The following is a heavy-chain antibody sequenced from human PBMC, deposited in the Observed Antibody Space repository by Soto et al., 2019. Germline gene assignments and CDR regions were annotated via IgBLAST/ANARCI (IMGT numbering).Heavy chain of an antibody. CDR2: IWYDGSNK. CDR3: ARDMDDYGASDP. D-gene: IGHD4-17*01. CDR1: GFTFSSYG. V-gene: IGHV3-33*01. J-gene: IGHJ5*02. Sequence: PGGSLRLSCAASGFTFSSYGMHWVRQAPGKGLAWVAVIWYDGSNKYYADSVKGRFTISRDNSKKTLYLQMNSLRAEDTAVYYCARDMDDYGASDPWGQGTLVTVSS.